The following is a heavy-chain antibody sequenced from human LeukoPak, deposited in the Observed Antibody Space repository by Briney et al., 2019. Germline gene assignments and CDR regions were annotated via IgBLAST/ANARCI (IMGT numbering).Heavy chain of an antibody. D-gene: IGHD1-26*01. V-gene: IGHV1-8*01. CDR3: ARGRGSYRNNCFDP. J-gene: IGHJ5*02. CDR2: MNPNSGNT. Sequence: ASVKVSCKASGYTFTSYDINWVRQATGQGLEWMGWMNPNSGNTGYAQKFQGRVTMTRNTSISTAYMELSSLRSEDTAVYYCARGRGSYRNNCFDPWGQGTLVTVSS. CDR1: GYTFTSYD.